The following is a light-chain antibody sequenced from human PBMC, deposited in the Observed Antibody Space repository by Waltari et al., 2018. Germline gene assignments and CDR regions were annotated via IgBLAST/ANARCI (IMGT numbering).Light chain of an antibody. J-gene: IGLJ2*01. V-gene: IGLV1-44*01. CDR2: SDD. CDR1: SNT. CDR3: ATWDNSLEGWL. Sequence: QSVLTQPPSASGTPGQSIIISCSSTSNTVNWFQQVPGAAPKLLIFSDDQRPSGFPPLSSGSRSGTPASLAISGLHSEDEADYYCATWDNSLEGWLFGGGTKVTV.